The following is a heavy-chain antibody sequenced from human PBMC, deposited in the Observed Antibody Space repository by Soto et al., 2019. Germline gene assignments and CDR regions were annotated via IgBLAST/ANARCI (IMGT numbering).Heavy chain of an antibody. CDR1: GGSISSYY. V-gene: IGHV4-4*07. D-gene: IGHD2-8*01. CDR2: IYTSGST. CDR3: ARDDCTNGVCSFDP. J-gene: IGHJ5*02. Sequence: SETLSLTCTVSGGSISSYYWSWIRQPAGKGLEWIGRIYTSGSTNYNPSLKSRVTMSVDTSKNQFSLKLSSVTAADTAVYYCARDDCTNGVCSFDPWGQGTLVTVSA.